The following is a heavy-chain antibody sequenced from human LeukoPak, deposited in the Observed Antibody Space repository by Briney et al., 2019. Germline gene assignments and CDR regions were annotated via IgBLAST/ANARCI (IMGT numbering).Heavy chain of an antibody. CDR1: GGSFSGYY. Sequence: SETLSLTRAVYGGSFSGYYWSWIRQPPGKGLEWIGEINHSGSTNYNPSLKSRVTTSVDRSKNQFSLKLSSVTAADTAVYYCARGRSYGSGRYWFDPWGQGTLVTVSS. J-gene: IGHJ5*02. V-gene: IGHV4-34*01. CDR3: ARGRSYGSGRYWFDP. D-gene: IGHD3-10*01. CDR2: INHSGST.